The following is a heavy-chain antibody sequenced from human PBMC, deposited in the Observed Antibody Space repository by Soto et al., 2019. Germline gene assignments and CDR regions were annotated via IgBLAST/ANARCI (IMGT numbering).Heavy chain of an antibody. CDR1: GGTFSSYA. V-gene: IGHV1-69*06. D-gene: IGHD6-19*01. CDR2: IIPIFGTA. CDR3: ARDARACSGWWGSSYYYYGMDV. Sequence: ASVKVSCKASGGTFSSYAISWVRQAPGQGLEWMGGIIPIFGTAKYAQKFQGRVTITADKSTSTAYMKLSSLRSEDTAVYYCARDARACSGWWGSSYYYYGMDVWGQGTTVTVSS. J-gene: IGHJ6*02.